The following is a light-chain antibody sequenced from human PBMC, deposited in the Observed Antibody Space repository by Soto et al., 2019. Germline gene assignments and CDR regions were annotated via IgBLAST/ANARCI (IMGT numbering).Light chain of an antibody. J-gene: IGKJ5*01. V-gene: IGKV3-11*01. CDR1: QSIGLA. CDR3: QQSYSTPDT. Sequence: EIVLTQSPATLSLSPGERATLSCRASQSIGLAIAWYQHKPGQAPRLLIFDASQRATGIPARFRGSGSGTDFTLTISSLQPEDFATYYCQQSYSTPDTFGQGTRLEIK. CDR2: DAS.